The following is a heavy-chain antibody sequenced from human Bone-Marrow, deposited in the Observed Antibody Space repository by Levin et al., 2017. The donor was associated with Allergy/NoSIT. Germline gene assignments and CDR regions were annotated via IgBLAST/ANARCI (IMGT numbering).Heavy chain of an antibody. Sequence: GGSLRLSCAASGFIFSRNAVHWVRQAPGKGLEWVAVISYDGSKKYYTDSVKGRFTISRDNSRNTLSLQMNSLRAEDTAVYYCARDGREVSPPGGYYYYYMDVWGKGTTVTVSS. V-gene: IGHV3-30-3*01. CDR1: GFIFSRNA. J-gene: IGHJ6*03. CDR3: ARDGREVSPPGGYYYYYMDV. D-gene: IGHD3-16*02. CDR2: ISYDGSKK.